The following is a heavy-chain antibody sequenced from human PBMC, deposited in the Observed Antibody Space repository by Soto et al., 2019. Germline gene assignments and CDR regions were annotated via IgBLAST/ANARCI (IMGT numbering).Heavy chain of an antibody. J-gene: IGHJ5*02. Sequence: PSETLSLTCTVSGGSISSSSYYWGWIRQPPGKGLEWIGSIYYSGSTYYNPSLKSRVTISVDTSKNQFSLKLSSVTAADTAVYYCSRGCRNHVTKWFHPWGKATLVTVSS. CDR2: IYYSGST. V-gene: IGHV4-39*01. CDR1: GGSISSSSYY. D-gene: IGHD4-4*01. CDR3: SRGCRNHVTKWFHP.